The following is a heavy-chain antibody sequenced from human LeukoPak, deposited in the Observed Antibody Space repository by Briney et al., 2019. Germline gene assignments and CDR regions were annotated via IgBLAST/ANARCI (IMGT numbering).Heavy chain of an antibody. CDR2: IGSKTYSYAT. J-gene: IGHJ4*02. D-gene: IGHD4-17*01. Sequence: GGSLKLSYAASLFTLSGSAMHWVRQTSGKGLEWVGRIGSKTYSYATAYAASVNGRFTISRDDSKNTAYLQMNSLKNEDTAVYYCTRPRDYGDYDWGQGTLVTVSS. V-gene: IGHV3-73*01. CDR1: LFTLSGSA. CDR3: TRPRDYGDYD.